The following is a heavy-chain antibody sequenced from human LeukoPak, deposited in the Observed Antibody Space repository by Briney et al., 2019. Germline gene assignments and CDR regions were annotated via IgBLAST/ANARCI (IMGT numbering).Heavy chain of an antibody. CDR1: GGSISSSNW. D-gene: IGHD3-10*01. CDR2: IYSGGST. V-gene: IGHV3-53*01. J-gene: IGHJ2*01. Sequence: PSGTLSLTCAVSGGSISSSNWWSWVRQPPGKGLEWVSVIYSGGSTYYADSVKGRFTISRDNSKNTLYLQMNSLRAEDTAVYYCARDSFGSWYFDLWGRGTLVTVSS. CDR3: ARDSFGSWYFDL.